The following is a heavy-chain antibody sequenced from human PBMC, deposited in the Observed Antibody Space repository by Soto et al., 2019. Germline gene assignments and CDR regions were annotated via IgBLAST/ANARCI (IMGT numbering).Heavy chain of an antibody. J-gene: IGHJ4*02. CDR3: ARAAYYDFWSGSYFDY. V-gene: IGHV1-18*01. Sequence: ASVKVSCKDSGYAFTSNGISWVRQAPGQGLEWMGWISAYNGNTNYAQKLQGRVTMTRDTSISTAYMELSRLRSDDTAVYYCARAAYYDFWSGSYFDYWGQGTLVTVSS. CDR2: ISAYNGNT. CDR1: GYAFTSNG. D-gene: IGHD3-3*01.